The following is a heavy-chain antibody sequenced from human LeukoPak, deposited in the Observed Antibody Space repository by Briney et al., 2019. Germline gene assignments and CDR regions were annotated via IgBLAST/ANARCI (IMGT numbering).Heavy chain of an antibody. Sequence: PGGSLRLSCAVSGFTFSSYSMSWVRQAPGKGLEWVSYISSGSRIISYADSVKGRFTISRDNAKNSLYLQMNSLRDEDTAVYHCARDEGKWFDPWGQGTLVTVSS. CDR1: GFTFSSYS. J-gene: IGHJ5*02. CDR3: ARDEGKWFDP. CDR2: ISSGSRII. V-gene: IGHV3-48*02.